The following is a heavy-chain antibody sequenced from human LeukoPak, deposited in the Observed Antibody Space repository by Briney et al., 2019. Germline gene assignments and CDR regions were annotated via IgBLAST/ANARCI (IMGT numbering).Heavy chain of an antibody. J-gene: IGHJ4*02. Sequence: SETLSLTCAVYGGSFSGYYRSWIRQPPGKGLEWIGEINHSGSTNYNPSLKSRVTISVDTSKNQFSLKLSSVTAADTAVYYCARGRYYDYVWGSYTRNYFDYWGQGTLVTVSS. CDR3: ARGRYYDYVWGSYTRNYFDY. V-gene: IGHV4-34*01. CDR2: INHSGST. D-gene: IGHD3-16*01. CDR1: GGSFSGYY.